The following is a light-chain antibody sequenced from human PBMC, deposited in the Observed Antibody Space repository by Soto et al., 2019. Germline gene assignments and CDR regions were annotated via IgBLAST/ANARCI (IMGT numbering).Light chain of an antibody. V-gene: IGKV1-27*01. CDR1: QDISNY. J-gene: IGKJ1*01. Sequence: DIQMTQSPSSLSASVGDRVTITCQASQDISNYLAWYQQKPGKVPKLLIYAASTLQSGVPSRFSGSGSGTDFTLTISSLQPEDFATYFCQKYNGAPQTFGHGTKVDIK. CDR3: QKYNGAPQT. CDR2: AAS.